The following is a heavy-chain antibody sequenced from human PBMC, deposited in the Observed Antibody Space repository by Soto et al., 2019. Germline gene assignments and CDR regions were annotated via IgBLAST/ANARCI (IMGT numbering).Heavy chain of an antibody. V-gene: IGHV4-59*01. CDR3: ARVRPGSDYYYGMDV. Sequence: SETLSLTCTVSGGSISSYYWSWIRQPPGKGLEWIGYIYYSGSTNYNPSLKSRVTISVDTSKNQFSLKLSSVTAADTAVYYCARVRPGSDYYYGMDVWGQGTTVTVSS. J-gene: IGHJ6*02. D-gene: IGHD3-10*01. CDR2: IYYSGST. CDR1: GGSISSYY.